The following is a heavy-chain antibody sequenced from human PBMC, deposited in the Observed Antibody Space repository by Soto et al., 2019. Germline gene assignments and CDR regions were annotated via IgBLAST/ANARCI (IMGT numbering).Heavy chain of an antibody. Sequence: QVQLQQWSAGLLKPSETLSLTCAVYGGSFSGYYWRWIRQPPGKGLEWIGVINHSGSTNYNPSLQIRVTISVDTAKNQCSLKLSSVTAADTAVDYCARAPGQDCSSTSCYPRSNWFDPWGQGTLVTVSS. CDR3: ARAPGQDCSSTSCYPRSNWFDP. V-gene: IGHV4-34*01. D-gene: IGHD2-2*01. CDR2: INHSGST. J-gene: IGHJ5*02. CDR1: GGSFSGYY.